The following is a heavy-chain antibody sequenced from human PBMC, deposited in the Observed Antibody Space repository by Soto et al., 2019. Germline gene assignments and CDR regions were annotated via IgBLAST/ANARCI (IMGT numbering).Heavy chain of an antibody. V-gene: IGHV1-69*13. CDR2: IIPIFGTA. Sequence: SVKVSCKASGGTFSSYAISWVRQAPGQGLEWMGGIIPIFGTANYAQKFQGRVTITADESTSTAYMELSSLRSEDTAVYYCARDAYYDFWSGRYYYYGMDVWGQGTTVTVSS. J-gene: IGHJ6*02. CDR1: GGTFSSYA. CDR3: ARDAYYDFWSGRYYYYGMDV. D-gene: IGHD3-3*01.